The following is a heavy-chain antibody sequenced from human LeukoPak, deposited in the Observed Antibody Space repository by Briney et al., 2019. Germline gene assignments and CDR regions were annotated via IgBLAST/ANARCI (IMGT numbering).Heavy chain of an antibody. Sequence: GESLRISCKGSGYSFTSYWISWVRQMPGKGLEWMGRIDPSDSYTNYSPSFQGHVTISADKSISTAYLQWSSLKASDTAMYYCAKSLIVVVPAAMGGNDYWGQGTLVTVSS. CDR1: GYSFTSYW. CDR3: AKSLIVVVPAAMGGNDY. D-gene: IGHD2-2*01. V-gene: IGHV5-10-1*01. CDR2: IDPSDSYT. J-gene: IGHJ4*02.